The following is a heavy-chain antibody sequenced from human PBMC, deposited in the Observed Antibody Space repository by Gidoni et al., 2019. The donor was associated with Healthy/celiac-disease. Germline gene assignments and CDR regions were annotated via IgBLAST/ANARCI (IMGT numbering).Heavy chain of an antibody. CDR1: GFTFSSYG. CDR2: IWYDGSNK. Sequence: QVQLVESGGGVVQPGRSLRLSCAASGFTFSSYGMHWVRQAPGKGLEWVAVIWYDGSNKYYADSVKGRFTISRDNSKNTLYLQMNSLRAEDTAVYYCARVATAGYYYYYMDVWGKGTTVTVSS. CDR3: ARVATAGYYYYYMDV. V-gene: IGHV3-33*01. D-gene: IGHD5-12*01. J-gene: IGHJ6*03.